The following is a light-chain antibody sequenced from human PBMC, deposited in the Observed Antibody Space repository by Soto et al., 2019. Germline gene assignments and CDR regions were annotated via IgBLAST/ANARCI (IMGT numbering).Light chain of an antibody. J-gene: IGLJ1*01. Sequence: QSALTQPPSASGSPGQSCTISCIGTASDIGRYNYVSWYQHHPGKAPKLIIYEVTKRPSGVPDRFSGSKSGNTASLAVSGLQADDEADYYCNSYVGSNNYVFGTGTKVTVL. CDR1: ASDIGRYNY. CDR3: NSYVGSNNYV. CDR2: EVT. V-gene: IGLV2-8*01.